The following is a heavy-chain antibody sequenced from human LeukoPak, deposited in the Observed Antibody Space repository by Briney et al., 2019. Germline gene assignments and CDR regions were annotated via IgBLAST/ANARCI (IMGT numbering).Heavy chain of an antibody. CDR2: IHPEGDEK. CDR1: GFTFGNFW. J-gene: IGHJ4*02. Sequence: GGSLRLSCVASGFTFGNFWMSWVRHSPGRGLEWVANIHPEGDEKYHVESVMGRFTISRDNAESSLFLQVNGLRAEDTAVYYCARGDAFSGDHWGQGTLVTVSS. CDR3: ARGDAFSGDH. V-gene: IGHV3-7*04.